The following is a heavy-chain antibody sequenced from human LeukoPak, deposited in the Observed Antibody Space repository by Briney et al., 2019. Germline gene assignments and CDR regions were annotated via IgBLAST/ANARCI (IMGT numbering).Heavy chain of an antibody. CDR2: IYHSGST. Sequence: SETLSLTCTVSGYSISSGYYWGWIRPPPGEGMEWIGIIYHSGSTYYNPSLKSRVTISVDTSKNQFSLKLSAVTAADTAVYYCARTRGGAIAAAGTWGNWFDPWGQGTLVTVSS. J-gene: IGHJ5*02. CDR1: GYSISSGYY. D-gene: IGHD6-13*01. V-gene: IGHV4-38-2*02. CDR3: ARTRGGAIAAAGTWGNWFDP.